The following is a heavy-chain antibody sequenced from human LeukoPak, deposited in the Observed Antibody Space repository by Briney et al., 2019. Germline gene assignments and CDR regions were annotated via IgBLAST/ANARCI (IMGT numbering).Heavy chain of an antibody. CDR2: IYYSGST. J-gene: IGHJ3*02. V-gene: IGHV4-59*01. CDR1: GGSISSYY. CDR3: SITMILGRAFDI. Sequence: SETLSLTCTVSGGSISSYYWSWIRQPPGKGLEWIGYIYYSGSTNYNPSLKSRVAISVDTSKNQFSLKLSSVTAADTAVYYCSITMILGRAFDIWGQGTMVTVSS. D-gene: IGHD3-22*01.